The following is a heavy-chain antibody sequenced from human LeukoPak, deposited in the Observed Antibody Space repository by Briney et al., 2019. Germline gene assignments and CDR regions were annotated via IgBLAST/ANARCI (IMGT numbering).Heavy chain of an antibody. J-gene: IGHJ5*02. CDR3: EAVENWFDP. CDR1: GFTFSRYH. V-gene: IGHV3-48*04. D-gene: IGHD4-23*01. Sequence: GGSLRLSCAASGFTFSRYHMNWVRQAPGKGLEWLSYIQSSTGSMIYADSVKGRFTISRDNAKNSLYLQMNSLRAEDTAVYYCEAVENWFDPWGQGTLVTVSS. CDR2: IQSSTGSM.